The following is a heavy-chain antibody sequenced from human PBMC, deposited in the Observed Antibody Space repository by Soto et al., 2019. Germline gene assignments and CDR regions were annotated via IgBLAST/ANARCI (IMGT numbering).Heavy chain of an antibody. V-gene: IGHV6-1*01. CDR2: TYYRSKWYN. D-gene: IGHD2-2*02. CDR1: GDSVSSNSAA. Sequence: SQTLSLTCAISGDSVSSNSAAWNWIRQSPSRGLEWQGRTYYRSKWYNDYAVSVKSRITINPDTSKNQFSLQLNSVTPEDTAVYYCAREGGLGYCSSTSCYTSTWFDPWGQGTLVTVSS. J-gene: IGHJ5*02. CDR3: AREGGLGYCSSTSCYTSTWFDP.